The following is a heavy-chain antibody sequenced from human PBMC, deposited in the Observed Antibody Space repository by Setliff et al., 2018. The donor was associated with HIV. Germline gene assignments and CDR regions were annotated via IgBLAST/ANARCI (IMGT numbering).Heavy chain of an antibody. CDR2: ISDDGRST. CDR1: GFSFSSHA. J-gene: IGHJ4*02. D-gene: IGHD1-1*01. V-gene: IGHV3-23*01. Sequence: PGGSLRLSCAASGFSFSSHAMSWVRRAPGKGLEWVAVISDDGRSTHYADSVKGRFTISRDNSKNTLYLQMNSLRAEDTAVYYCAKDQGWDETTLIDYWGQGTLVTVSS. CDR3: AKDQGWDETTLIDY.